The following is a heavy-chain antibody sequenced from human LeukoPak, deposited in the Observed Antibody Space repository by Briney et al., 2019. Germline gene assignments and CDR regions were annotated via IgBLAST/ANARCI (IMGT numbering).Heavy chain of an antibody. D-gene: IGHD3-16*01. Sequence: GGSLILSCAASGFTFSSYWMHWVRQAPGKGLLWVSRINSDGSSTDYADSVKGRFTISRDNAKNTLYLQMDSLRAEDTAVYYCARGFATRGRDSSVGFDYWGQGTLVTVSS. V-gene: IGHV3-74*01. CDR2: INSDGSST. CDR1: GFTFSSYW. CDR3: ARGFATRGRDSSVGFDY. J-gene: IGHJ4*02.